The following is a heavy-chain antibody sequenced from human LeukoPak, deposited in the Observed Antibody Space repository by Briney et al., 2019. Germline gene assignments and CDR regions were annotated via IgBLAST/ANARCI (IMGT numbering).Heavy chain of an antibody. V-gene: IGHV3-7*01. CDR3: VRSIDY. Sequence: PGGSLRLSCAASGFTFSSYWMNWVRQVPGKGLEWVANINQDGSAAFYVDSMKGRVTISRDNAKKSLYLQMDSLTVEDTAVYYCVRSIDYWGQGTLVTVSS. CDR2: INQDGSAA. CDR1: GFTFSSYW. J-gene: IGHJ4*02.